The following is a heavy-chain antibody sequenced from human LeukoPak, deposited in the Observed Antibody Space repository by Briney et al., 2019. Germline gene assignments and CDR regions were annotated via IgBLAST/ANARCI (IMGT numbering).Heavy chain of an antibody. D-gene: IGHD6-13*01. CDR1: GGSISSGGYS. Sequence: SETLSLTCAVSGGSISSGGYSWSWIRQPPGKGLEWIGYIYHSGSTYYNPSLKSRVTISVDRSKNQFSLKLSSVTAAETAVYYCARVRSSSWYRGWFDPWGQGTLVTVSS. CDR3: ARVRSSSWYRGWFDP. CDR2: IYHSGST. V-gene: IGHV4-30-2*01. J-gene: IGHJ5*02.